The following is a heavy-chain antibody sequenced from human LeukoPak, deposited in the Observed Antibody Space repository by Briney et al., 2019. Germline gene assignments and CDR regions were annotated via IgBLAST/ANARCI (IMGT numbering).Heavy chain of an antibody. J-gene: IGHJ6*02. CDR3: ARSVWDQLPPGGVHYYGMYV. V-gene: IGHV3-21*01. Sequence: PGGSLRLSCAASGFTFSSYSMNWVRQAPGKGLEWVSSISSSSSYIYYADSVKGRFTISRDNAKNSLYLQMNSLRAEDTAVYYCARSVWDQLPPGGVHYYGMYVWGQGTTVTVSS. D-gene: IGHD2-2*01. CDR2: ISSSSSYI. CDR1: GFTFSSYS.